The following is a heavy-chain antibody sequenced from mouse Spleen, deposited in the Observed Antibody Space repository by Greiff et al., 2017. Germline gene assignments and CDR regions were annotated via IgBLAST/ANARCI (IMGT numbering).Heavy chain of an antibody. CDR1: GFTFSSYA. CDR2: LSSGGGNT. V-gene: IGHV5-9-3*01. Sequence: EVQVVESGGGLVKLGGSLKLSCAASGFTFSSYAMSWVRQTPEKRLEWVATLSSGGGNTYYPDSVKGRFTISRDNAKNTLYLQMSSLKSEDTAMYYCARQDGSYYYGSSHWYFDVWGAGTTVTVSS. J-gene: IGHJ1*01. CDR3: ARQDGSYYYGSSHWYFDV. D-gene: IGHD1-1*01.